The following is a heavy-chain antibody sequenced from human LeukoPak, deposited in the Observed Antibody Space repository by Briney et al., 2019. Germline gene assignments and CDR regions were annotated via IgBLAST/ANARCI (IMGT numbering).Heavy chain of an antibody. CDR1: GYSISSGFY. CDR2: MFHSGST. Sequence: SETLSLTCSVSGYSISSGFYWGWIRQPPGKGLEWIGSMFHSGSTYYNRSLKSRVTISVDTSKKQFSLKLSSVTAADTAVYYCARGRITMVRGAPLWFDPWGQGTLVTVSS. D-gene: IGHD3-10*01. J-gene: IGHJ5*02. CDR3: ARGRITMVRGAPLWFDP. V-gene: IGHV4-38-2*02.